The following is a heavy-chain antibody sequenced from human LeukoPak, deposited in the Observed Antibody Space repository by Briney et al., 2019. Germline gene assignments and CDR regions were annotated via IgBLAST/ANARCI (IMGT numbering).Heavy chain of an antibody. CDR2: INPSGGST. CDR3: ARDWAIPSFLGAAAGTDY. J-gene: IGHJ4*02. D-gene: IGHD6-13*01. CDR1: GYTFTSYY. V-gene: IGHV1-46*01. Sequence: ASVKVSCKASGYTFTSYYMHWVRQAPGQGLEWMGIINPSGGSTSYAQKFQGRVTMTRDTSTSTVYMELSSLRSEDTAVYYCARDWAIPSFLGAAAGTDYWGQGTLVTVSS.